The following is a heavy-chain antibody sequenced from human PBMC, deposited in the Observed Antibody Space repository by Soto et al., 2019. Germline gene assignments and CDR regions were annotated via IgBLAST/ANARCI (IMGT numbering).Heavy chain of an antibody. CDR2: ISGSSDA. CDR3: TNDGGDAGGYEYFQH. V-gene: IGHV3-23*01. Sequence: EVQLLESGGGLEPPGKSLRLSCAASGITFSSYGMSWVRQAPGKGLEWVSAISGSSDAYYADSVKGRFTISRDNSRSTLYLQMNSLRAEDTSVYYCTNDGGDAGGYEYFQHWGQGTLVTVSS. J-gene: IGHJ1*01. CDR1: GITFSSYG. D-gene: IGHD2-21*02.